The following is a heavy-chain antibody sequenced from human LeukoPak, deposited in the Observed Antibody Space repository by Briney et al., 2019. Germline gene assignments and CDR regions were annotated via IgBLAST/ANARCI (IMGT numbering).Heavy chain of an antibody. CDR3: ARARSSYGYGDAFDI. Sequence: GGSLRLSCAASGFTFSSYAMTWVRQAPGKGLEWVSSFSFNGESTYYADSAKGRFTISRDNSKNTLYLQMNSLRAEDTAVYYCARARSSYGYGDAFDIWGQGTMVTVSS. CDR2: FSFNGEST. V-gene: IGHV3-23*01. J-gene: IGHJ3*02. CDR1: GFTFSSYA. D-gene: IGHD5-18*01.